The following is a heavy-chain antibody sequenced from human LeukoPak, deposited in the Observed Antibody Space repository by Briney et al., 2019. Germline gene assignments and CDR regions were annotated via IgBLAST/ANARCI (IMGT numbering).Heavy chain of an antibody. V-gene: IGHV3-23*01. D-gene: IGHD6-19*01. CDR3: VKLSSGSGSKFGFDS. CDR1: GFTFGSYA. Sequence: PGGSLRLSCAASGFTFGSYAMSWVRQTPGKSLEWVSIITNGGVTTYYADSVRGRFTISRDNSKNMLYLQMNSPRAEDTAVYYCVKLSSGSGSKFGFDSWGQGTLVTVSS. CDR2: ITNGGVTT. J-gene: IGHJ4*02.